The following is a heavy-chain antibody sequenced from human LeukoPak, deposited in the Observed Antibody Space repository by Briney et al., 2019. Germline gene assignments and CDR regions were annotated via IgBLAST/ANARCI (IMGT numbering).Heavy chain of an antibody. V-gene: IGHV4-34*01. CDR3: ARGGRYDSSGYYRLRYFQH. CDR2: INHSGST. CDR1: GGSFSGYY. J-gene: IGHJ1*01. Sequence: SETLSLTCAVYGGSFSGYYWSWIRQSPGKGLEWIGEINHSGSTNYNPSLKSRVTISVDTSKNQFSLKLSSVTAADTAVYYCARGGRYDSSGYYRLRYFQHWGQGTLVTVSS. D-gene: IGHD3-22*01.